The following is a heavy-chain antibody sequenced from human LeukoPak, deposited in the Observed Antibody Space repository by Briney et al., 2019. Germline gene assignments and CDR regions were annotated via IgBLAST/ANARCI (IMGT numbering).Heavy chain of an antibody. V-gene: IGHV3-30*18. J-gene: IGHJ4*02. CDR1: GFTFSTYG. Sequence: QPGGSLRLSCAASGFTFSTYGMHWVRQAPGKGLEWVAITSNDGSKKYYVDSVKGRFTISRDDSKNTLYLQMNSLRAEDTAVYYCAKADSSSCPDYWGQGTLVTVSS. CDR2: TSNDGSKK. D-gene: IGHD6-13*01. CDR3: AKADSSSCPDY.